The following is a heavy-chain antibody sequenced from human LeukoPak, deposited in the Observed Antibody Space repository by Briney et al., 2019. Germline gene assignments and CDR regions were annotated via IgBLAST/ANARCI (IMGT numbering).Heavy chain of an antibody. J-gene: IGHJ6*02. CDR1: GGTFSSYA. CDR2: IIPLLGVA. CDR3: ARDTGSPGYTTSWSGGVDV. V-gene: IGHV1-69*04. D-gene: IGHD6-13*01. Sequence: ASVKVSCKASGGTFSSYAINWVRQAPGQGLEWMGRIIPLLGVANYAQKFHGRVTITADKSTSRAYMELSSLRSEDTAVYYCARDTGSPGYTTSWSGGVDVWGQGTTVTVSS.